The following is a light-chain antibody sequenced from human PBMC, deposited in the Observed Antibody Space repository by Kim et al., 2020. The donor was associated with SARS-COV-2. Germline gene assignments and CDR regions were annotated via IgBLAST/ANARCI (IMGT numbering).Light chain of an antibody. J-gene: IGLJ2*01. CDR3: AAWDDSLNGEV. V-gene: IGLV1-44*01. CDR1: SANIGSNS. Sequence: RVTISCTGGSANIGSNSVNWYQQHPGTAPKLLIYSNSQRPSGVPDRFSGSKSGTTASLAISGLQSEDEADYYCAAWDDSLNGEVFGGGTQLTVL. CDR2: SNS.